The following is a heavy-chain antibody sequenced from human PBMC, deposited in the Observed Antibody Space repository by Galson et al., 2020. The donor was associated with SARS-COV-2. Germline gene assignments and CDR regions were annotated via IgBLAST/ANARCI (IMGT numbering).Heavy chain of an antibody. Sequence: ASVKVSCKASGYTFSNYAMHWVRQAPGQRLEWMGWINAGNGNTKYSQRFQGRVTITRDTSASTAYMELSNLRSEDTAVYYCARLYYYDSSVHYPVLDYWGRGTLVTVSS. CDR3: ARLYYYDSSVHYPVLDY. CDR1: GYTFSNYA. CDR2: INAGNGNT. J-gene: IGHJ4*02. D-gene: IGHD3-22*01. V-gene: IGHV1-3*01.